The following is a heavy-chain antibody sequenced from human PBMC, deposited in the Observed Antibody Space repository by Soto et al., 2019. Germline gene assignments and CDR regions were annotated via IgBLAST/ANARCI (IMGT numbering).Heavy chain of an antibody. J-gene: IGHJ4*02. CDR1: GHSSTHNG. CDR2: IYYSGST. CDR3: ARVGSEAARPLFDY. D-gene: IGHD6-6*01. V-gene: IGHV4-59*01. Sequence: SCKASGHSSTHNGISWVRRAPGKGLEWIGYIYYSGSTNYNPSLKSRVTISVDTSKNQFSLKLSSVTAADTAVYYCARVGSEAARPLFDYWGQGTLVTVSS.